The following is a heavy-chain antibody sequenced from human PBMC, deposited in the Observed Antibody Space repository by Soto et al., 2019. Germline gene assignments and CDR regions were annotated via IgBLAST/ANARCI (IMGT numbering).Heavy chain of an antibody. D-gene: IGHD3-22*01. V-gene: IGHV1-69*04. CDR2: IIPILGIA. Sequence: ASVKVSCKASGGTFSSYTISWVRQAPGQGLEWMGRIIPILGIANYAQKFQGRVTITADKSTSTAYMELSSLRSEDTAVYYCARDRYYDSSGQTFDYWGQGTLVTVSS. CDR3: ARDRYYDSSGQTFDY. J-gene: IGHJ4*02. CDR1: GGTFSSYT.